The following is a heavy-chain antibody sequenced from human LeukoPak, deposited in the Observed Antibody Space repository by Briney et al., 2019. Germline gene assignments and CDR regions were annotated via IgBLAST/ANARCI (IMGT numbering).Heavy chain of an antibody. CDR2: IYTSGST. D-gene: IGHD4-23*01. Sequence: SETLSLTRTVSGGSISSYYWSWIRQPAGKGLEWIGRIYTSGSTNYNPSLKSRVTMSVDTSKNQFSLKLSSVTAADTAVYYCAREDYGGNSLDAFDIWGQGTMVTVSS. J-gene: IGHJ3*02. CDR1: GGSISSYY. CDR3: AREDYGGNSLDAFDI. V-gene: IGHV4-4*07.